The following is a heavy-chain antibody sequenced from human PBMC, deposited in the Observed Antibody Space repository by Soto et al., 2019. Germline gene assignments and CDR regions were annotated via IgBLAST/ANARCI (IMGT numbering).Heavy chain of an antibody. CDR3: ARDSNYFGSGSPFDY. CDR2: IDNSGGIT. D-gene: IGHD3-10*01. CDR1: GFTFSTYA. V-gene: IGHV3-21*01. Sequence: PGGSLRLSCAASGFTFSTYAMSWVRQAPGKGLEWVSTIDNSGGITYYADSVKGRFTISRDNAMNSLYLQMNSLRAEDTAVYYCARDSNYFGSGSPFDYWGQGILVTVSS. J-gene: IGHJ4*02.